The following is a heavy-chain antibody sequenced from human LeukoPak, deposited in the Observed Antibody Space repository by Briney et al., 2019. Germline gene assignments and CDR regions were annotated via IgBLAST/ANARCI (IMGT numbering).Heavy chain of an antibody. D-gene: IGHD5/OR15-5a*01. J-gene: IGHJ4*02. CDR1: GFTFSTYA. CDR2: ISGGGDRT. CDR3: ARDRVYLREFDY. V-gene: IGHV3-23*01. Sequence: GGSLRLSCAASGFTFSTYAMSWVRQAPGKGLEWVSGISGGGDRTFLADSVKGRFTISRDNSKNTLYLQMNSLRVEDTAVYYCARDRVYLREFDYWGQGTLVTVSS.